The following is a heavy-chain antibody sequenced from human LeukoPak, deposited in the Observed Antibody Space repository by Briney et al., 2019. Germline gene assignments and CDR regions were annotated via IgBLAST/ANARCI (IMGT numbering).Heavy chain of an antibody. Sequence: GGGLRLSCSASRFTFSIYAMHWVRQAPGKGLEYVSAISSNGGSTYYADAVKGRYTISRDNSKNTLYLQMSSLRAEDRAVYYGVKDLRRDVKLWFGEYYHGYWGQGTLVTVSS. V-gene: IGHV3-64D*06. CDR2: ISSNGGST. J-gene: IGHJ4*02. D-gene: IGHD3-10*01. CDR3: VKDLRRDVKLWFGEYYHGY. CDR1: RFTFSIYA.